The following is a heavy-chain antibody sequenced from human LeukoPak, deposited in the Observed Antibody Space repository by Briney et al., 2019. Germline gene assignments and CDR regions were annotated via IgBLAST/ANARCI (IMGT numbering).Heavy chain of an antibody. Sequence: ASVKVSCKASGNTFSNHDINWVRQAPGKGLEWMGWMNPNGENTGHAPKFQGRVAMSRNTSRNTVYLELSSLRFEDTAVYYCAASAQGAFDYWGQGTLVTVSS. J-gene: IGHJ4*02. D-gene: IGHD2-21*01. CDR1: GNTFSNHD. CDR2: MNPNGENT. CDR3: AASAQGAFDY. V-gene: IGHV1-8*02.